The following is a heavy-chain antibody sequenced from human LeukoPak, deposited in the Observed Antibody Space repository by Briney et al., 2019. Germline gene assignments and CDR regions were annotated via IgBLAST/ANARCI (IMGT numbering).Heavy chain of an antibody. CDR3: ARDGTRAPSPPDC. D-gene: IGHD6-13*01. J-gene: IGHJ4*02. V-gene: IGHV3-30*03. CDR2: ISYDGSNK. Sequence: GGSLRLSCAASGFTFSSYGMHWVRQAPGKGLEWVAVISYDGSNKHYADSVKGRFTISRDNSKNTLYLQMNSLRAEDTAVYYCARDGTRAPSPPDCWGPGTLVTVSS. CDR1: GFTFSSYG.